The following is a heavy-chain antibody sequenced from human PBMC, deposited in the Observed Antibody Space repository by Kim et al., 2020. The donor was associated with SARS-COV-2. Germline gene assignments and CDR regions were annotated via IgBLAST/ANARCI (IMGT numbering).Heavy chain of an antibody. Sequence: SETLSLTCSVSGGSITTSYWSWVRQPPGMGLEGIGYISYSGTASYNTSLDSRATMSVDTSKNEFSLKVYSMSAADTAGYYCARLDRGGYWYFDYWGQG. D-gene: IGHD3-22*01. CDR3: ARLDRGGYWYFDY. J-gene: IGHJ4*02. CDR2: ISYSGTA. V-gene: IGHV4-59*13. CDR1: GGSITTSY.